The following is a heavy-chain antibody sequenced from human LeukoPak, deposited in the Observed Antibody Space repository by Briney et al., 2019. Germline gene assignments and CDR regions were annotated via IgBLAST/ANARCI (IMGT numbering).Heavy chain of an antibody. CDR3: ARQELRPGIADY. V-gene: IGHV4-59*01. Sequence: SETLSLTCTVSGGSISSYYWSWIRQPPGKGLEWIGYIYYSGSTNYNPSLKSRVTISVDTSKNQFSLKLSSVTAADTAVYYCARQELRPGIADYWGQGTLVTVSS. CDR2: IYYSGST. D-gene: IGHD6-13*01. J-gene: IGHJ4*02. CDR1: GGSISSYY.